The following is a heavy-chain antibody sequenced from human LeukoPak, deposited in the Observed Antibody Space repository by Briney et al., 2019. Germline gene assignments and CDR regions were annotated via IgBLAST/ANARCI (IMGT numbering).Heavy chain of an antibody. Sequence: QAGGSLRLSCAASGFTFSSYAMSWVRQAPGKGLEWVSAISGSGGSTYYADSVKGRFTISRDNSKNTLYLQMNSLRAEDTAVYYCAKAKQWLVHYTGLDYWGQGTLVTVSS. CDR1: GFTFSSYA. CDR2: ISGSGGST. V-gene: IGHV3-23*01. J-gene: IGHJ4*02. CDR3: AKAKQWLVHYTGLDY. D-gene: IGHD6-19*01.